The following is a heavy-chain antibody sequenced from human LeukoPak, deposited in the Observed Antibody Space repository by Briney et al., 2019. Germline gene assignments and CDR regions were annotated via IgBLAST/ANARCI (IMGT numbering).Heavy chain of an antibody. D-gene: IGHD6-19*01. J-gene: IGHJ4*02. Sequence: GGSLRLSCAASGFTFSSYAMSWVRQAPGKGLEWVSAISGSGGSTYHADSVKGRFTISRDNSKNTLYLQMNSLRAEDTAVYYCAKDDVAVAGTPIFDYWGQGTLVTVSS. V-gene: IGHV3-23*01. CDR2: ISGSGGST. CDR3: AKDDVAVAGTPIFDY. CDR1: GFTFSSYA.